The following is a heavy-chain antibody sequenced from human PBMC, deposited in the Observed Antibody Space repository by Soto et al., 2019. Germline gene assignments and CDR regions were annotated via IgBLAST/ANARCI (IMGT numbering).Heavy chain of an antibody. D-gene: IGHD5-18*01. V-gene: IGHV1-3*01. Sequence: GASVKVSCKASGYTFTSYAMHWVRQAPGQRLEWMGWINAGNGNTKYSQKFQGRVTITRDTSASTAYMELSSLRSEDTAVYYCARVQLWPGLYYYGMDVWGQGTTVTVSS. CDR1: GYTFTSYA. CDR2: INAGNGNT. J-gene: IGHJ6*02. CDR3: ARVQLWPGLYYYGMDV.